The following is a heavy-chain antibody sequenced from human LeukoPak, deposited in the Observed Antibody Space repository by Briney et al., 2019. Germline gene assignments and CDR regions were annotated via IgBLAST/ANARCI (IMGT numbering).Heavy chain of an antibody. V-gene: IGHV4-61*01. J-gene: IGHJ4*02. Sequence: SETLSLTCTVSGGSVSSGSYYWSWIRQPPGKGLEWIGYIYYSGSTNYNPSLKSRVTISVDTSKNQFSLKLSSVTAADTAVYYYASLYYYDSSGYYHFDYWGQGTLVTVSS. D-gene: IGHD3-22*01. CDR2: IYYSGST. CDR3: ASLYYYDSSGYYHFDY. CDR1: GGSVSSGSYY.